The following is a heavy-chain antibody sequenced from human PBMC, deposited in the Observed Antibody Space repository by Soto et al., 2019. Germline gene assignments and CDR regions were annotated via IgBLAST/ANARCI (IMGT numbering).Heavy chain of an antibody. CDR3: AKDKDYDYSWGSYRSPSSYFDY. CDR2: ISGSGGST. J-gene: IGHJ4*02. CDR1: GFTFSSYA. D-gene: IGHD3-16*02. V-gene: IGHV3-23*01. Sequence: EVQLLESGGGLVQPGGSLRLSCAASGFTFSSYAMSWVRQAPGKGLEWVSAISGSGGSTYYADSVKGRFTISRDNSKNTLYLQMNSLRAEDTAVYYCAKDKDYDYSWGSYRSPSSYFDYWGQGTLVTVSS.